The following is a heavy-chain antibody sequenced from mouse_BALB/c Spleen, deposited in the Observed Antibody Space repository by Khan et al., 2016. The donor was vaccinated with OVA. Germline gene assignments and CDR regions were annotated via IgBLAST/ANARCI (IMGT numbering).Heavy chain of an antibody. CDR2: ISTYTGEP. Sequence: QIQLVQSGPELKKPGETVKISCKASGYTFTNYGMNWVKQAPGKALKWMGWISTYTGEPTYADDFKGRFAFSLETSASTAYLQINNLKNEDTATNFCTRSPHCSYVLVYWGQGTSVTVSS. CDR1: GYTFTNYG. J-gene: IGHJ4*01. CDR3: TRSPHCSYVLVY. V-gene: IGHV9-3-1*01.